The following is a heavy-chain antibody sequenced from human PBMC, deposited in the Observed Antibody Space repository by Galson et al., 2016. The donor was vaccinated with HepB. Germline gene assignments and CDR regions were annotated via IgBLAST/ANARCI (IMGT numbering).Heavy chain of an antibody. CDR2: IRGSGGGI. CDR1: GFIFSTYA. CDR3: AKAVGGSSVSLPDY. J-gene: IGHJ4*02. D-gene: IGHD1-26*01. Sequence: SLRLSCAGSGFIFSTYAMNWVRQAPGKGLGWVSSIRGSGGGIDYADSVKGRFTISRENSYNTLNLQMKSLRPDDTAVDYCAKAVGGSSVSLPDYWGQGALVTVSS. V-gene: IGHV3-23*01.